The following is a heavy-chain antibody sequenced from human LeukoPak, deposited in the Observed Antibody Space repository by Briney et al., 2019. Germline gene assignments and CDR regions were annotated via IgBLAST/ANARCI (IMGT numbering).Heavy chain of an antibody. CDR2: IYSGGST. CDR1: GFTVSSNY. Sequence: PGGSLRLSCAASGFTVSSNYMSWVRQAPGKGLEWVSVIYSGGSTYYADSVKGRFTISRDNSKNTLYLQMNSLKTEDTAVYYCTTRAGTFSSNFWGQGTLVTVSS. D-gene: IGHD6-6*01. CDR3: TTRAGTFSSNF. J-gene: IGHJ4*02. V-gene: IGHV3-66*01.